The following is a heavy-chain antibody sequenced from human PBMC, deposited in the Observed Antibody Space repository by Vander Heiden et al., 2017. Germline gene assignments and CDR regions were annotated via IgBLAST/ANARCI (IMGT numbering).Heavy chain of an antibody. Sequence: EAQLVESGGGLVQPGGSLLRSCTASGFTFSNYWMTWVRQAPGKGLEGVANIRPDGSEQYYVDSVKGRFIISRDNARNSLYLQLNSLRVDDTAVYFCGRGHYGLWGQGTLVTVSS. J-gene: IGHJ4*02. V-gene: IGHV3-7*03. CDR3: GRGHYGL. CDR2: IRPDGSEQ. D-gene: IGHD4-17*01. CDR1: GFTFSNYW.